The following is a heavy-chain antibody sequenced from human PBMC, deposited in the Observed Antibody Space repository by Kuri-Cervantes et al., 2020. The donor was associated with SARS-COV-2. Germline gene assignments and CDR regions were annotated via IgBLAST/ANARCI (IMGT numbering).Heavy chain of an antibody. D-gene: IGHD2-15*01. J-gene: IGHJ4*02. CDR1: GGSISSYY. CDR3: AREFGGSCYY. V-gene: IGHV4-59*01. Sequence: GSLRLSCTVSGGSISSYYWSWIRQPPGKGLEWIGYIYYSGSTNYNPSLKSRVTISVDTSKNQFSLKLSSVTAADTAVYYCAREFGGSCYYWGQGTLVTVAS. CDR2: IYYSGST.